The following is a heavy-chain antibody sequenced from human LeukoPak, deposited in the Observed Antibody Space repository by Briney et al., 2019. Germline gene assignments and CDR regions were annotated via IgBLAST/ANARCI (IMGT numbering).Heavy chain of an antibody. Sequence: GESLKISCAASGFTFSSYAMTWVRQAPGKGLEWVSTISGGGGSTNYTDSVKGRFTISRDNSKNTLYLQMNSLRAEDTAVYYCAKRSEDWGQGTLVTVSS. CDR2: ISGGGGST. CDR1: GFTFSSYA. J-gene: IGHJ4*02. V-gene: IGHV3-23*01. CDR3: AKRSED.